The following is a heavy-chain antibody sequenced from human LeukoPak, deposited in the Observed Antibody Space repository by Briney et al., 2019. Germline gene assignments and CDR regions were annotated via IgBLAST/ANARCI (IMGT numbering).Heavy chain of an antibody. V-gene: IGHV1-18*01. CDR1: GYTFTSYG. CDR2: ISAYNGNT. CDR3: ARVSPGIAAAWYYYYYGMDV. D-gene: IGHD6-13*01. Sequence: GASVKVSCKASGYTFTSYGISWVRQAPGQGLEWMGWISAYNGNTNYAQKLQGRVTMTTDTSTSTAYMELRSLRSDDTAVYYCARVSPGIAAAWYYYYYGMDVWGQGTTVTVSS. J-gene: IGHJ6*02.